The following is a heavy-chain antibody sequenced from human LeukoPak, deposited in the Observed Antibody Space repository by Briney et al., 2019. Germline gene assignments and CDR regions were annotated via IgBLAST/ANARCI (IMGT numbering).Heavy chain of an antibody. Sequence: PGGSLRLSCAASGFTFSSYSMNWVRQAPGKGLEWVSSISSRSSYIYYADSVKGRFTISRDNAKNSLYLQMNSLRAEDTAVYYCAREGGGTTVSPWYYYYYMDVWGKGTTVTVSS. D-gene: IGHD4-17*01. CDR1: GFTFSSYS. CDR3: AREGGGTTVSPWYYYYYMDV. V-gene: IGHV3-21*01. CDR2: ISSRSSYI. J-gene: IGHJ6*03.